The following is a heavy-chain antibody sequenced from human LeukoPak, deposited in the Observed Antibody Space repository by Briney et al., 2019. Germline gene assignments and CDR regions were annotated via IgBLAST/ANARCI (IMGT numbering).Heavy chain of an antibody. CDR3: AGGPYRSSSPGYYFDY. J-gene: IGHJ4*02. CDR2: IYHSGST. D-gene: IGHD6-6*01. V-gene: IGHV4-30-2*01. CDR1: GGSISSGGYY. Sequence: PSQTLSLTCTVSGGSISSGGYYWSWIRQPPGKGLESIGYIYHSGSTYYSPSLKSRVTISVDRSKNQFSLKLSSVTAADTAVYYCAGGPYRSSSPGYYFDYWGQGTLVTVSS.